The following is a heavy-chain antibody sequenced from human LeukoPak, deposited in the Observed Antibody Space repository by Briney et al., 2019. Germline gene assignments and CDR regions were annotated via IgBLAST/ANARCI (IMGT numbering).Heavy chain of an antibody. Sequence: GGSLRLSCAASGFTFSSYEMNWVRQAPGKGLEWVSYISSSGSTIYYADSVKGRFAISRDNAKSSLYLQMNSLRGEDTAVYHCAQLTDDNWGQGTLVTVSS. V-gene: IGHV3-48*03. CDR2: ISSSGSTI. CDR3: AQLTDDN. CDR1: GFTFSSYE. J-gene: IGHJ4*02. D-gene: IGHD5-18*01.